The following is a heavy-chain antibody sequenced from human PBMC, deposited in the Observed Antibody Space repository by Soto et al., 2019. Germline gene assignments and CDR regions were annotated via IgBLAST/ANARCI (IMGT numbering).Heavy chain of an antibody. CDR3: ATDGPSNSGNLYAFDI. V-gene: IGHV1-18*04. J-gene: IGHJ3*02. D-gene: IGHD5-12*01. Sequence: QAQLVQSGAEVKKSGASVRVSCQASGYTLTNYGVTWVRQAPGQGLEWLGRVTPYKADTNSAQNLQGRVTMATDTSTNTAYQELRSLRSDDTAVYFCATDGPSNSGNLYAFDIWGQGTMVTVSA. CDR1: GYTLTNYG. CDR2: VTPYKADT.